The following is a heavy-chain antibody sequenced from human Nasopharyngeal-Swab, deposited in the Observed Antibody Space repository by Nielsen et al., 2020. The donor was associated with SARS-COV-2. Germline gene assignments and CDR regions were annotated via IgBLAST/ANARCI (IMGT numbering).Heavy chain of an antibody. CDR1: GGSISSSSYY. Sequence: SETLSLTCTVSGGSISSSSYYWGWIRQPPGKGLEWIGSIYYSGSTYYNPSLKSRVTISVDTSKNQFSLKLSSVTAADTAVYYCARLSGYSGYDGRAFDYWGQGTLVTVSS. J-gene: IGHJ4*02. CDR3: ARLSGYSGYDGRAFDY. D-gene: IGHD5-12*01. V-gene: IGHV4-39*01. CDR2: IYYSGST.